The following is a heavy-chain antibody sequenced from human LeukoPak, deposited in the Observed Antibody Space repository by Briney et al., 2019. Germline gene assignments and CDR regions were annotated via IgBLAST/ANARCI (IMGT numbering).Heavy chain of an antibody. J-gene: IGHJ4*02. CDR1: GYTFPNYP. CDR2: TSAYNSNT. Sequence: GASVKVSCKASGYTFPNYPITWVRQAPGQGLEWMGWTSAYNSNTNYAQKFQGRVTMTTDTSSSTAYMDLRSLRSDDTAVYYCARVAHCSTSTCYTADYWGQGTLVTVSS. CDR3: ARVAHCSTSTCYTADY. D-gene: IGHD2-2*02. V-gene: IGHV1-18*01.